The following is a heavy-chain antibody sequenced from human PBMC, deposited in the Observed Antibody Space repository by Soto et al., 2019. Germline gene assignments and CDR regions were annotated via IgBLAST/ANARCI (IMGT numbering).Heavy chain of an antibody. V-gene: IGHV4-39*01. J-gene: IGHJ4*02. CDR1: GGSISSSSYY. Sequence: SETLSLTCTVSGGSISSSSYYWGWIRQPPGKGLEWIGSIYYSGSTYYNPSLKSRVTISVDTSKNQFSLKLSSVTAADTAVYYCATPYYYDSSKFDSWGQGTLVTVYS. CDR3: ATPYYYDSSKFDS. D-gene: IGHD3-22*01. CDR2: IYYSGST.